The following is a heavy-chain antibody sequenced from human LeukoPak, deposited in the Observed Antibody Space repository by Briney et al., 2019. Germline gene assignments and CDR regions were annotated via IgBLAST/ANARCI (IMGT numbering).Heavy chain of an antibody. CDR2: ITSNGKSV. CDR1: GFIFSDYY. CDR3: ARAGVDTSGYYYQGFDY. D-gene: IGHD3-3*01. J-gene: IGHJ4*02. Sequence: GGSLRLSCEGSGFIFSDYYMGWIRQAPGKGLEWVSYITSNGKSVYYAASVKGRFTISRDNAKNSLYLQVNSLTAEDTAVYYCARAGVDTSGYYYQGFDYWGQGTLVTVSS. V-gene: IGHV3-11*04.